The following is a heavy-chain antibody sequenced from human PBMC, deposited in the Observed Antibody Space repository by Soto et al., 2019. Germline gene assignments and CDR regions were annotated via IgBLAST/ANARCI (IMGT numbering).Heavy chain of an antibody. D-gene: IGHD5-12*01. CDR1: GFTFSSYW. CDR3: ARDDRKANSYYYMDV. V-gene: IGHV3-7*01. J-gene: IGHJ6*03. CDR2: IKQDGSEK. Sequence: GGSLRLSCAASGFTFSSYWMSWVRQAPGKGLEWVANIKQDGSEKYYVDSVKGRFTISRDNAKNSLYLQMNSLRAEDTAVYYCARDDRKANSYYYMDVWGKGTTVTVSS.